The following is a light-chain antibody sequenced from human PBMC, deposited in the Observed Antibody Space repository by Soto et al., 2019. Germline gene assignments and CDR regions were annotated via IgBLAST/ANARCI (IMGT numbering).Light chain of an antibody. V-gene: IGKV3-20*01. CDR3: HQYGGPGPYT. J-gene: IGKJ2*01. CDR2: EVS. CDR1: QSVTSRY. Sequence: EIVLTQSPGTLSLSPGERATLSCRASQSVTSRYLAWYQQKPGQAPRLRISEVSRRAAGIPDRFSGSGSGTDFTLTISRLEAEDCAVYYCHQYGGPGPYTVGQGTKLEIK.